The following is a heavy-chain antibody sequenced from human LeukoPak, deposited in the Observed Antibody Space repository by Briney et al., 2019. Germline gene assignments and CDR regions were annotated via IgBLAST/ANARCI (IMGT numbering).Heavy chain of an antibody. Sequence: PETLSLTCTVSGGSISSYYWSWIRQPPGKGLEWIGYIYYSGSTNYNPSLKSRVTISVDTSKNQFSLKLSSVTAADTAVYYCARVGQQPHWYFDLWGRGTLVTVSS. V-gene: IGHV4-59*01. CDR2: IYYSGST. CDR1: GGSISSYY. D-gene: IGHD6-13*01. J-gene: IGHJ2*01. CDR3: ARVGQQPHWYFDL.